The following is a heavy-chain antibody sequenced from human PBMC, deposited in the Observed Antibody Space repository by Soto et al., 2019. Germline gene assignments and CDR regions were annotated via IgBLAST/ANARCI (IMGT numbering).Heavy chain of an antibody. CDR1: GLTFGDYA. D-gene: IGHD3-3*01. CDR2: IRSKAYGGTT. V-gene: IGHV3-49*04. J-gene: IGHJ6*02. Sequence: GGSLRLSCTASGLTFGDYARSWVRQAPGKGLEWVGFIRSKAYGGTTEYAASVKGRFTISRDDSKSIAYLQMNSLKTEDTAVYYCTSNDFSYYYYGMDVWGQGTTVTVSS. CDR3: TSNDFSYYYYGMDV.